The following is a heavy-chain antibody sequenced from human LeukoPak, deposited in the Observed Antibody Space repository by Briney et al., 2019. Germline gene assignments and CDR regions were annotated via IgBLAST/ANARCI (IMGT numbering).Heavy chain of an antibody. CDR3: ARDCTNWGSRDAFDI. D-gene: IGHD7-27*01. Sequence: GGSLRLSCAASGFTFSDYYMSWIRQAPGKGLEWVSYISSSGSTIYYADSVKGRFTISRDNAKNSLYLQMNSLRAEDTAVCYCARDCTNWGSRDAFDIWGQGTMVTVSS. CDR2: ISSSGSTI. J-gene: IGHJ3*02. CDR1: GFTFSDYY. V-gene: IGHV3-11*01.